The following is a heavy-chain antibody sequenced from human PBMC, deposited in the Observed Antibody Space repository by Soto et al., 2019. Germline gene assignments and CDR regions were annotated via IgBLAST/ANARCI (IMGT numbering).Heavy chain of an antibody. V-gene: IGHV3-53*04. CDR3: ARARDCGGDCPNWFDP. J-gene: IGHJ5*02. D-gene: IGHD2-21*02. Sequence: EVQLVESGGGLVQPGGSLRLSCAASGFTVSSNYMSWVRQAPGKGLEWVSVIYSGGSTYYADSVKGRFTITRHNSKNTLYLQMHSLRAEDTAVYYCARARDCGGDCPNWFDPWGQGTLVTVSS. CDR2: IYSGGST. CDR1: GFTVSSNY.